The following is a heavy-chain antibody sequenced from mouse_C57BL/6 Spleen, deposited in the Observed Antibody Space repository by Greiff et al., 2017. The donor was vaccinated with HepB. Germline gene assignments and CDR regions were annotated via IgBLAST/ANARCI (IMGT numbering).Heavy chain of an antibody. V-gene: IGHV1-62-2*01. D-gene: IGHD1-1*01. CDR1: GYTFTEYT. CDR2: FYPGSGSI. J-gene: IGHJ1*03. Sequence: QVQLQQSGAELVKPGASVKLSCKASGYTFTEYTIHWVKQRSGQGLEWIGWFYPGSGSIKYNEKFKDKATLTADKSSSTVYMELSRLTSEDSAVYFCARDEDYYGSSYDWYVDVWGTGTTVTVSS. CDR3: ARDEDYYGSSYDWYVDV.